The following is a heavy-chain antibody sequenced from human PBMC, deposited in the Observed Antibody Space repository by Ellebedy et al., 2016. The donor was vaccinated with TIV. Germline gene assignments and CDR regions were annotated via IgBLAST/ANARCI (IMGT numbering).Heavy chain of an antibody. V-gene: IGHV1-69*04. J-gene: IGHJ4*02. CDR3: ARTRVVAATRPAGLGFDY. D-gene: IGHD2-15*01. Sequence: ASVKVSCKASGGTFSSYAISWVRQAPGQGLEWMGRIIPILGIANYAQKFQGRVTITADKSTSTAYMELSSLRSEDTAVYYCARTRVVAATRPAGLGFDYWGQGTLVTVSS. CDR2: IIPILGIA. CDR1: GGTFSSYA.